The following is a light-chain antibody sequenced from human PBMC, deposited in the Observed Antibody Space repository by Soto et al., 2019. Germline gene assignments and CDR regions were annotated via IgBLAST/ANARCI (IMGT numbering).Light chain of an antibody. V-gene: IGKV3-11*01. CDR3: QQYKNWPRIT. Sequence: EILFTQSPTTPSLSPGERATLSCRASQSVSSYLAWYQQKPGQAPRLLIYDASNRATGIPDRFSGSGSGTEFTLTISSLQSEDFGVYYCQQYKNWPRITFGQGTRLEIK. CDR2: DAS. J-gene: IGKJ5*01. CDR1: QSVSSY.